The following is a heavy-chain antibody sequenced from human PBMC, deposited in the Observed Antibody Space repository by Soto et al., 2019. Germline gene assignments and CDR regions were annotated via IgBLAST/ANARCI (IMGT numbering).Heavy chain of an antibody. CDR2: ISGSGGST. CDR1: GFTFSSYA. D-gene: IGHD3-9*01. CDR3: AKLTGRYFDWLLYTQTFDY. Sequence: GGSLRLSCAASGFTFSSYAMSWVRQAPGKGLEWVSAISGSGGSTYYADSVKGRFTISRDNSKNTLYLQMNSLRAEDTAVYYCAKLTGRYFDWLLYTQTFDYWGQGTLVTVSS. J-gene: IGHJ4*02. V-gene: IGHV3-23*01.